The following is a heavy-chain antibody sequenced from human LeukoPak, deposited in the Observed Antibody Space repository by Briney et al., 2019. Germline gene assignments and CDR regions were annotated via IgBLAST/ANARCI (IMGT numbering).Heavy chain of an antibody. J-gene: IGHJ4*02. CDR1: GFTFSSYS. CDR2: ISSSSSYI. V-gene: IGHV3-21*01. CDR3: ARAGPRGSSWYVQDY. Sequence: GGSLRLSCAASGFTFSSYSMNWGRQAPGKGLEWVSSISSSSSYIYYADSVKGRFTISRDNAKNSLYLQMNSLRAEDTAVYYCARAGPRGSSWYVQDYWGQGTLVTVSS. D-gene: IGHD6-13*01.